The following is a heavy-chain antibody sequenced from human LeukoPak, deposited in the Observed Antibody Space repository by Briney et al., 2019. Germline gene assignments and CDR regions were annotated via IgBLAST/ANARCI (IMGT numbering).Heavy chain of an antibody. CDR3: VTLSCASTSCRTQF. Sequence: SGGSLRPSCGASGFPFSNYALSWVRQTPERGLEWVSSISGGGEDTYYVDSVKGRFTISRDNSKNTLFLQMNSLTVADTAMYYCVTLSCASTSCRTQFWGQGTLVSVSS. CDR1: GFPFSNYA. D-gene: IGHD2-2*01. CDR2: ISGGGEDT. V-gene: IGHV3-23*01. J-gene: IGHJ4*02.